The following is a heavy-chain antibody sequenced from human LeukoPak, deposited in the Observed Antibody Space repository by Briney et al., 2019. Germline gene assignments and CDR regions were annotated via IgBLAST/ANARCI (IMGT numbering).Heavy chain of an antibody. J-gene: IGHJ4*02. D-gene: IGHD2-2*01. Sequence: PSETLSLPCTVSGGSISSSSYHWGWIRQPPGKGLEWIGSIYYSGSTYYNPSLKSRVTISVDTSKNQFSLKLSSVTAADTAVYYCARHIHLIVVVPAALDYWGQGTLVTVSS. CDR2: IYYSGST. CDR3: ARHIHLIVVVPAALDY. V-gene: IGHV4-39*01. CDR1: GGSISSSSYH.